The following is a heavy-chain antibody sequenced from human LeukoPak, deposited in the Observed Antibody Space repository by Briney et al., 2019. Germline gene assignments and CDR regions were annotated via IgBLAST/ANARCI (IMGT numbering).Heavy chain of an antibody. D-gene: IGHD1-26*01. CDR3: ARQEWELLAGREAYYFDY. Sequence: SETLSLTCTVPGGSISSYYWSWIRQPPGQGLEWIGYIYYSGSTNHNPSLKSRVTISVDTSKNQFSLKLSSVTAADTAVYYCARQEWELLAGREAYYFDYWGQGTLVTVSS. J-gene: IGHJ4*02. CDR2: IYYSGST. V-gene: IGHV4-59*08. CDR1: GGSISSYY.